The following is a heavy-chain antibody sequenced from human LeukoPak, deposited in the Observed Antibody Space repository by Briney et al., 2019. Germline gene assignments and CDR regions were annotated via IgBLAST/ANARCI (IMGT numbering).Heavy chain of an antibody. Sequence: GGSLRLSCAASGFTFSSYAMSWVRQAPGKGLEWVSTISDSGGSTYYADSVKGRFTISRDNSKNTLYLQISSLRADDTAVYYCAKATGYYGDYNNYSDYWGQGTLVTVSS. CDR1: GFTFSSYA. CDR3: AKATGYYGDYNNYSDY. J-gene: IGHJ4*02. D-gene: IGHD4-17*01. V-gene: IGHV3-23*01. CDR2: ISDSGGST.